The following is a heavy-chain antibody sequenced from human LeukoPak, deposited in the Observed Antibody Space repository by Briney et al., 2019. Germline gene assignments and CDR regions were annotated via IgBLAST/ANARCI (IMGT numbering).Heavy chain of an antibody. CDR1: GYTFTGYY. Sequence: ASVKVSCKASGYTFTGYYMYWVRQAPGQGLEWMGWINPNSGGTNYAQKFQGRVTMTRDTSISTAYMELSRLRSDDTAVYYCARARIVLRPYGMDVWGQGTTVTVSS. CDR2: INPNSGGT. V-gene: IGHV1-2*02. CDR3: ARARIVLRPYGMDV. D-gene: IGHD2-8*01. J-gene: IGHJ6*02.